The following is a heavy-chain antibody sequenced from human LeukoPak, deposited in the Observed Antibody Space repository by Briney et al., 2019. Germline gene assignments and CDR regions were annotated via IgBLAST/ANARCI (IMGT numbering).Heavy chain of an antibody. D-gene: IGHD6-13*01. Sequence: ASVKVSCKASGYTFTSYYMHWVRQAPGQGLEWMGIINPSGGSTSYAQKFQGRVTITTDESTSTAYMELSSLRSEDTAVYYCASRSIAAAGPPDLFDYWGQGTLVTVSS. J-gene: IGHJ4*02. CDR2: INPSGGST. V-gene: IGHV1-46*01. CDR1: GYTFTSYY. CDR3: ASRSIAAAGPPDLFDY.